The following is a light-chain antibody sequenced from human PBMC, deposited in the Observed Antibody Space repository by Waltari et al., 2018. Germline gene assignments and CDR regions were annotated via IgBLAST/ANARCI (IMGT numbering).Light chain of an antibody. J-gene: IGLJ2*01. CDR2: GNI. V-gene: IGLV1-40*01. CDR3: QSFDTSLGVL. Sequence: QSALTQPPSVSGAPGQRVTISCTGSSSNMGAGYDVNWYQQLPGTAPKLLIYGNIYRRSGVPDRFSASKSGTSASLSIIELQTEDEGSYYCQSFDTSLGVLFGGGTKLTVL. CDR1: SSNMGAGYD.